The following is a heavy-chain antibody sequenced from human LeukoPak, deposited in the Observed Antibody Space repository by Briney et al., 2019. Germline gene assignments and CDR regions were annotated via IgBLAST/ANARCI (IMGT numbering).Heavy chain of an antibody. CDR3: ATTSVRDGFNYFDY. CDR2: IVPMFGIA. J-gene: IGHJ4*02. D-gene: IGHD5-24*01. V-gene: IGHV1-69*05. CDR1: GGTFITYG. Sequence: EASVKVSCKASGGTFITYGINWVRQAPGQGLEWMGGIVPMFGIANYVQKFEGRVSITTDESSTTAYMELSSLRSEDTAFYYCATTSVRDGFNYFDYWGQGTLVPVSS.